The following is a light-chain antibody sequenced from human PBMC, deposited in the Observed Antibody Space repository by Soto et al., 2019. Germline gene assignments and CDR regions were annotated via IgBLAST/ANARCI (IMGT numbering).Light chain of an antibody. CDR2: KAS. CDR1: QSINSW. CDR3: QQYDRFPYT. V-gene: IGKV1-5*03. J-gene: IGKJ2*01. Sequence: DIQMTQSPSTLSASIGDTVFITCRASQSINSWLAWYQQKPGKAPKLLIHKASTLESGVPSRFSGSKSGTEFTLTISSLQPDDFATFYCQQYDRFPYTFGQGTKLEIK.